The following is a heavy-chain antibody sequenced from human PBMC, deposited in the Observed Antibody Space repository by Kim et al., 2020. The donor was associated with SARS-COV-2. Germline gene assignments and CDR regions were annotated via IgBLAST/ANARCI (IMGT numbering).Heavy chain of an antibody. CDR2: IYVSGST. CDR1: GGSFSFYH. Sequence: SETLSLICTVSGGSFSFYHWSWIRQPAGKGLEWIGRIYVSGSTNYNPSLKSRVTMSVDTSENQMSLRLTSVTAADTAMYYCARQVAGTDRRIDYWGQGILVTVSS. J-gene: IGHJ4*02. D-gene: IGHD6-19*01. V-gene: IGHV4-4*07. CDR3: ARQVAGTDRRIDY.